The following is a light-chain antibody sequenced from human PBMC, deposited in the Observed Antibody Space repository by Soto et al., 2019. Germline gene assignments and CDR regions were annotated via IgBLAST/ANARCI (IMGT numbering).Light chain of an antibody. CDR2: GNS. CDR1: SSNIGAGYD. CDR3: QSYDSSLSGHVV. J-gene: IGLJ2*01. V-gene: IGLV1-40*01. Sequence: QSVLTQPPSVSGAPGQRVTISCTGSSSNIGAGYDVHWYQQLPGTAPKLLIYGNSNRPSGAPDRFSGSKSGTSASLAITGLQAEDEADYYCQSYDSSLSGHVVFGGGTKVTVL.